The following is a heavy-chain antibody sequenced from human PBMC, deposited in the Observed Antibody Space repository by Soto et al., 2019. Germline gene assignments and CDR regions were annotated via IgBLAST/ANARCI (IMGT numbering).Heavy chain of an antibody. Sequence: EVQLVQSGAEVKKPGESLKISCKGSGYSFTSYWIGWVRQMPGKGLEWMGIIYPGDSDTRYSPSFQGQVTISADKSISTAYLQWSSLKASDTAMYYCARRAYYFGSGSYYKGNWFDPWGQGTLVTVSS. CDR1: GYSFTSYW. CDR2: IYPGDSDT. J-gene: IGHJ5*02. CDR3: ARRAYYFGSGSYYKGNWFDP. D-gene: IGHD3-10*01. V-gene: IGHV5-51*03.